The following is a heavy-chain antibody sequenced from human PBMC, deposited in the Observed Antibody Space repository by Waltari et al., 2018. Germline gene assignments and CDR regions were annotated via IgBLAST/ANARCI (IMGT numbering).Heavy chain of an antibody. CDR3: ARNKLRLDY. V-gene: IGHV3-7*01. Sequence: EVQVVESGGGSVQPGGSLRLSCAASGFTFNSHWMSWVRQAPGRGLGWVANIKPDASDKDYVDSVKGRFTISRDNAKNSLYLQMNSLRAEDTAIYYCARNKLRLDYWGPGTLVTVSS. CDR2: IKPDASDK. J-gene: IGHJ4*02. D-gene: IGHD3-10*01. CDR1: GFTFNSHW.